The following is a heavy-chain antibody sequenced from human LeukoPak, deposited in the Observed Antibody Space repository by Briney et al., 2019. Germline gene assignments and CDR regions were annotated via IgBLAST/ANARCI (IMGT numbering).Heavy chain of an antibody. J-gene: IGHJ5*02. CDR2: IYHSGST. CDR3: ARGRNFHNWFDP. CDR1: GGSISSGGYS. V-gene: IGHV4-30-2*01. D-gene: IGHD1-7*01. Sequence: SQTLSLTCAVSGGSISSGGYSWSWIRQPPGKGLEWIGYIYHSGSTYYNPSLKSRVTISVDRSKNQFSLKLSSVTAADTAVYYCARGRNFHNWFDPWGQGTLVTVSS.